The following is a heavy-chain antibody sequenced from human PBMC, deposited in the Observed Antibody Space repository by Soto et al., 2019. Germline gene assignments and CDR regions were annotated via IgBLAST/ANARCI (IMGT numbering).Heavy chain of an antibody. V-gene: IGHV4-4*02. CDR3: ARGDYDFWSGSSLGFMWWDP. CDR2: IYHSGST. CDR1: GGSISSSNW. Sequence: KTSETLSLTCAVSGGSISSSNWWSWVRQPPGKGLEWIGEIYHSGSTNYNPSLKSRVTISVDKSKNQFSLKLSSVTAADTAVYYCARGDYDFWSGSSLGFMWWDPPGHRPLVSVS. D-gene: IGHD3-3*01. J-gene: IGHJ5*02.